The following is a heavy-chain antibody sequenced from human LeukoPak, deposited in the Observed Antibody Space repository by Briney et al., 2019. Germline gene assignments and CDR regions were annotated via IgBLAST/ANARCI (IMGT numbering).Heavy chain of an antibody. V-gene: IGHV3-74*01. J-gene: IGHJ5*02. CDR2: MYGDMRDI. D-gene: IGHD5-12*01. Sequence: GGSLRVSCEASGLTFSNSWMHWVRQIPGKGLVWVSRMYGDMRDISYADSVKGRFTISRDNAKNTVYLQMNSLRGEDTAVYYCARDLGLRGSTWGQGTLVTVSS. CDR1: GLTFSNSW. CDR3: ARDLGLRGST.